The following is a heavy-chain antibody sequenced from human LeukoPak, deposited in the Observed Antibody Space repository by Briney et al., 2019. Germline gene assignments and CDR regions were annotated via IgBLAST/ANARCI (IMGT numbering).Heavy chain of an antibody. V-gene: IGHV4-30-2*01. J-gene: IGHJ4*02. CDR3: ARGLFYYGSGSHPNFDY. CDR2: IYHSGSP. Sequence: SETLSLTCTVSGGSISSGGYYWSWIRQPPGKGLEWIGHIYHSGSPYYNPSLKSRVTISIDRSKNQFSLKLSSVTAADTAVYYCARGLFYYGSGSHPNFDYWGQGTLVTVSS. CDR1: GGSISSGGYY. D-gene: IGHD3-10*01.